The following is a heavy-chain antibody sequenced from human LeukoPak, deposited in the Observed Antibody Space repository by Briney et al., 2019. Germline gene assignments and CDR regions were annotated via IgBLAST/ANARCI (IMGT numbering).Heavy chain of an antibody. J-gene: IGHJ5*02. D-gene: IGHD3-10*01. CDR1: GGSISSYY. CDR3: ARSYGSGSRGAWFDP. CDR2: IYYSGST. V-gene: IGHV4-59*01. Sequence: SETLSLTCTVSGGSISSYYWSWIRQPPGKGLEWIGYIYYSGSTNYNPSLKSRVTISVDTSKNQFSLKLSSVTAADTAVYYCARSYGSGSRGAWFDPWGQGTLVTVSS.